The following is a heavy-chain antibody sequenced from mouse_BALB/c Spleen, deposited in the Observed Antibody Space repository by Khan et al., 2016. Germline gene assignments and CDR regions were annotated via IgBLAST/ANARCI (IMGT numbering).Heavy chain of an antibody. CDR1: GYAFSGYW. V-gene: IGHV1-80*01. D-gene: IGHD2-14*01. Sequence: QVQLQQSGAELVRPGSSVKISCKASGYAFSGYWMNWVKQRPGQGLEWIGQIYPGDGDTNYNGKFKGKATLTADKSSSTAYMQLSSLTSEDSAVYYCARGTPVASWGQGTLVTVSA. J-gene: IGHJ3*01. CDR3: ARGTPVAS. CDR2: IYPGDGDT.